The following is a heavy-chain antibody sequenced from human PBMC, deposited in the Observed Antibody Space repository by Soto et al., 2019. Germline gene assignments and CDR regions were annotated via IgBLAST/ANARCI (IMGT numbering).Heavy chain of an antibody. CDR2: ISYDGSNK. D-gene: IGHD3-22*01. Sequence: GGSLRLSCAASGFTFSSYAMHWVRQAPGKGLEWVAVISYDGSNKYYADSVKGRFTISRDNSKNTLYLQMNSLRAEDTAVYYCARDRVFSSGYNYYYGMDVWGQGTTVTVSS. V-gene: IGHV3-30-3*01. CDR1: GFTFSSYA. CDR3: ARDRVFSSGYNYYYGMDV. J-gene: IGHJ6*02.